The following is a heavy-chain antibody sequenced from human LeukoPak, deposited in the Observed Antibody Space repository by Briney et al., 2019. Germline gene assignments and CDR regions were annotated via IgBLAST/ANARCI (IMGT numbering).Heavy chain of an antibody. J-gene: IGHJ4*02. CDR2: ISGSGGST. CDR3: AKDLYGDYYFDY. Sequence: GGSLRLSCAASGLTFSSYAMSWVRQAPGEGLEWVSTISGSGGSTYYADSVKGRFTISRDNSKNTLFLQMNSLRAEDTAVYYCAKDLYGDYYFDYWGQGTLVTVSS. V-gene: IGHV3-23*01. D-gene: IGHD4-17*01. CDR1: GLTFSSYA.